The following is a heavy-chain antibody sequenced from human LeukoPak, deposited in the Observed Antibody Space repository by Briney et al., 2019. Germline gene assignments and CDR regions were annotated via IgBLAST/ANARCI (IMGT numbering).Heavy chain of an antibody. CDR1: GGSFSGYY. D-gene: IGHD2-2*01. J-gene: IGHJ4*02. CDR2: INHSGST. Sequence: PSETLSLTCAVYGGSFSGYYWSWIRQPPGKGLEWIGEINHSGSTNYNPSLKSRVTISVDTSKNQFSLKLSTVTAADTAVYYCARGRHTPNIVVVPAAHTTYYFDYWGQGTLVTVSS. V-gene: IGHV4-34*01. CDR3: ARGRHTPNIVVVPAAHTTYYFDY.